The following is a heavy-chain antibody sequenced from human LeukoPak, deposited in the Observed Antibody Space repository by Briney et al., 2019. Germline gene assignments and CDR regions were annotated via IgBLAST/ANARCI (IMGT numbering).Heavy chain of an antibody. D-gene: IGHD4-17*01. CDR1: GFTFSSYG. Sequence: PGRSLRLSCAASGFTFSSYGMHWVRQAPGKGLEWVALIWYDGSIKYYEDSVKGRFTISRDNSKNTLYLQMNSLRAENTAVYYCARDQADGDYYFDYWGQGTLVTVSS. CDR3: ARDQADGDYYFDY. J-gene: IGHJ4*02. CDR2: IWYDGSIK. V-gene: IGHV3-33*01.